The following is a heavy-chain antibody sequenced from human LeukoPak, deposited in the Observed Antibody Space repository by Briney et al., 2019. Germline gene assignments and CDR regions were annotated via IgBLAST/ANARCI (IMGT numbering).Heavy chain of an antibody. CDR2: ISDDGSNT. CDR3: AKVHSSSYYYGMDV. J-gene: IGHJ6*02. CDR1: GFTFGTYG. V-gene: IGHV3-30*18. D-gene: IGHD6-6*01. Sequence: GRSLRLSCAASGFTFGTYGMHWVRQAPGKGVDWVAVISDDGSNTYYADSVKGRFTISRDNSKNTLYLQMNSLRAEDTAVYYCAKVHSSSYYYGMDVWGQGTTVTVSS.